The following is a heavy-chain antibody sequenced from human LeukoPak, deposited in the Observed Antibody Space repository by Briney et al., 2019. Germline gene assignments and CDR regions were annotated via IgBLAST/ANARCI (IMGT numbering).Heavy chain of an antibody. CDR2: ISSSSSYI. Sequence: GGSLRLSCAASGFTFSSYSMNWVRQAPGKGLEWVSSISSSSSYIYYAGSVKGRFTISRDNAKNSLYLQMNSLRAEDTAVYYCARHDYLESWGQGTLVTVSS. CDR1: GFTFSSYS. V-gene: IGHV3-21*01. CDR3: ARHDYLES. J-gene: IGHJ4*02.